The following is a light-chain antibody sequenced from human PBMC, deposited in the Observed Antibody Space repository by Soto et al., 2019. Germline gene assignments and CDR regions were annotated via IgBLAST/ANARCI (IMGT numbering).Light chain of an antibody. J-gene: IGKJ4*01. CDR2: DAS. V-gene: IGKV1-5*01. CDR1: QSVRSW. CDR3: QQYDNYPLT. Sequence: DIQMTQSPATLSASVGDRVTITCRASQSVRSWLAWYQQKPGTAPKLLIFDASRLESGVPSRFSGSASGTEFTLTISSLQPDDFATYYCQQYDNYPLTSGGGTKVDI.